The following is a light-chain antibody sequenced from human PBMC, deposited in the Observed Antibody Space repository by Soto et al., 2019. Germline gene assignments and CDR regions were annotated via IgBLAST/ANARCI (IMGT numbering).Light chain of an antibody. Sequence: IVLTQYPGTLSLSPGERATLSCRPSQSVSSAYLAWYQQKPGQGPRLLLYAASHRATGIPDRFSGSGSGTDFTLTICRLEPEDFAVYYCHHYGTSWTFGQGNKVEVK. CDR2: AAS. J-gene: IGKJ1*01. CDR1: QSVSSAY. CDR3: HHYGTSWT. V-gene: IGKV3-20*01.